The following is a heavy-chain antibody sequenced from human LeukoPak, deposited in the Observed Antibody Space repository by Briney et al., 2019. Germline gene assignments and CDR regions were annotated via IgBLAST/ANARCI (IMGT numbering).Heavy chain of an antibody. J-gene: IGHJ4*02. D-gene: IGHD6-19*01. CDR2: LHPSGTT. CDR1: GASLSTYY. CDR3: ARDRGQVAAFDY. Sequence: PSETLSLTCTVSGASLSTYYWSWIRQPAGKGVEWIGRLHPSGTTNYSPSLESRVTMSVDTSKHQFSPKLTAVTAADTAVYYCARDRGQVAAFDYWGQGILVTVSS. V-gene: IGHV4-4*07.